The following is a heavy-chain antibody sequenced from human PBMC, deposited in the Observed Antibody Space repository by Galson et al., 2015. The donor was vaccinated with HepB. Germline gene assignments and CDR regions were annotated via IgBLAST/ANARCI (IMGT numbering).Heavy chain of an antibody. CDR3: ASRYCSGGRCYFDY. CDR1: GFTFSSYE. Sequence: SLRLSCAASGFTFSSYEMNWVRQAPGKGLEWVSYISSSGSTIYYADSVEGRFTISRDNAKNSLYLQMNSLRAEDTAVYYCASRYCSGGRCYFDYWGQGTLVTVSS. D-gene: IGHD2-15*01. J-gene: IGHJ4*02. V-gene: IGHV3-48*03. CDR2: ISSSGSTI.